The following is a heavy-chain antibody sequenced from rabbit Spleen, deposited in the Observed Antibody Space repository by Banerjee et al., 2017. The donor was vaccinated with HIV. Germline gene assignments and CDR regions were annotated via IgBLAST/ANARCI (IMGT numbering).Heavy chain of an antibody. D-gene: IGHD4-2*01. CDR3: ARDAAGREDFNL. CDR2: IDVTKYDIS. V-gene: IGHV1S40*01. Sequence: QSLEESGGALVKPGASLTLTCKASGLGFSDNYWICWVRQAPGKGLEWIACIDVTKYDISYYTTWAKGRFTISRTSSTTVTLQMTSLTAADTATYFCARDAAGREDFNLWGPGTLVTVS. J-gene: IGHJ4*01. CDR1: GLGFSDNYW.